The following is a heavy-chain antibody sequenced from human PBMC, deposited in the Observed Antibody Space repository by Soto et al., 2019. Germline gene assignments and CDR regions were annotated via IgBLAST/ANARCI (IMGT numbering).Heavy chain of an antibody. V-gene: IGHV1-69*12. D-gene: IGHD3-22*01. CDR1: GGTFSSYA. J-gene: IGHJ5*02. Sequence: QVQLVQSGAEVKKPGSSVKVSCKASGGTFSSYAISWVRQAPGQGLEWMGGIIPIFGTANYAQKFQGRVTITADESTSTAYMEMSSLRSEDTAVYYCARDGWTYYYASSGYYGWFDPWGQGTLVTVSS. CDR2: IIPIFGTA. CDR3: ARDGWTYYYASSGYYGWFDP.